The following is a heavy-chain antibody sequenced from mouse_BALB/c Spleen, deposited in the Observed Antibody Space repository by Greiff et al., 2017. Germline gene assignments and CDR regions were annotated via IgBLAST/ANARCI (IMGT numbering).Heavy chain of an antibody. CDR3: ARAYGSSSWFAY. J-gene: IGHJ3*01. CDR1: GFTFSDYY. CDR2: ISDGGSYT. D-gene: IGHD1-1*01. V-gene: IGHV5-4*02. Sequence: DVMLVESGGGLVKPGGSLKLSCAASGFTFSDYYMYWVRQTPEKRLEWVATISDGGSYTYYPDSVKGRFTISRDNAKNNLYLQMSSLKSEDTAMYYCARAYGSSSWFAYWGQGTLVTVSA.